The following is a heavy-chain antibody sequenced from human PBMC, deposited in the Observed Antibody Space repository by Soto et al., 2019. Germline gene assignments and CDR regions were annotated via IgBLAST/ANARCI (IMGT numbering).Heavy chain of an antibody. CDR1: GDSMTNNY. V-gene: IGHV4-59*01. CDR2: VYYSGAT. CDR3: ARAMGDWGTYYYYYGMDV. D-gene: IGHD3-16*01. J-gene: IGHJ6*02. Sequence: PWETLSLTCTVSGDSMTNNYWGWIRQPPGEGLEWIGYVYYSGATNYNPSLKSRVSLSPDPSRNQFSLKLTSVTAADTAVYYCARAMGDWGTYYYYYGMDVWGQGTMVTVSS.